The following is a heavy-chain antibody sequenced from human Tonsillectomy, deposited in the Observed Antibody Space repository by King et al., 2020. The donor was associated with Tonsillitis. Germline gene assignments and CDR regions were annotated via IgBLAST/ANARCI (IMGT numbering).Heavy chain of an antibody. Sequence: VQLPQWGAGLLKPSETLSLTCAVYGGSFSGYYWSWIRQPPGKGLEWSGEINHSGSTNYNPSLKSRVTVSVDTSKNQFSLKLSSVTAADTAVYYCARTPSTGSMTTYYFDYWGQGTLVTVSS. V-gene: IGHV4-34*01. D-gene: IGHD2-8*02. CDR1: GGSFSGYY. J-gene: IGHJ4*02. CDR3: ARTPSTGSMTTYYFDY. CDR2: INHSGST.